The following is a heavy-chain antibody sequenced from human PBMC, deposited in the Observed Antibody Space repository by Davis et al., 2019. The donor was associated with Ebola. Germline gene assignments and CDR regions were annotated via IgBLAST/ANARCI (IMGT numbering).Heavy chain of an antibody. CDR1: GGPISSYY. D-gene: IGHD6-6*01. Sequence: PSETLSLTCTVSGGPISSYYWSWIRQPPGKGLEWIGYIEYSGSTNYNPSLKSRVTISIDTSKNQFSMKLSSVTAADTAVYYCAREKYSSSGVGFDPWGQGTLVTVSS. V-gene: IGHV4-59*01. CDR2: IEYSGST. CDR3: AREKYSSSGVGFDP. J-gene: IGHJ5*02.